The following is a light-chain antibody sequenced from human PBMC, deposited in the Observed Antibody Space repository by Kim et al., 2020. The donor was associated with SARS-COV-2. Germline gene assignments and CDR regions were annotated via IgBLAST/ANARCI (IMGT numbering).Light chain of an antibody. CDR1: GTVTCR. Sequence: PVSPGERANRSRRASGTVTCRLAWYQQKSGQAPRLVMYDVSTRASGIPARFSGSGSGTEFTLTISSLESEDFAVYYCQQYHNYYTFGQGTKLEI. CDR3: QQYHNYYT. V-gene: IGKV3-15*01. J-gene: IGKJ2*01. CDR2: DVS.